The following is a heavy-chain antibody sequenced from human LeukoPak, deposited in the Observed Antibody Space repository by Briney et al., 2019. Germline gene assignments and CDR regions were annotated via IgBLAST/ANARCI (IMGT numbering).Heavy chain of an antibody. D-gene: IGHD6-19*01. J-gene: IGHJ4*02. CDR1: GFTFDDYA. CDR3: AKDHSSGWFYFDY. Sequence: GGSLRLSCAASGFTFDDYAMHWVRQAPGKGLEWVSGISWNSGSIGYADSVKDRFTISRDNAKNSLYLQMNSLRAEDTALYYCAKDHSSGWFYFDYWGQGTLVTVSS. CDR2: ISWNSGSI. V-gene: IGHV3-9*01.